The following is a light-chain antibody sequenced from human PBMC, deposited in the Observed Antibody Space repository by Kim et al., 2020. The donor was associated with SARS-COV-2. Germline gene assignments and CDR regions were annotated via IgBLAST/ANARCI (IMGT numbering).Light chain of an antibody. J-gene: IGLJ3*02. Sequence: ALGQKGRITCQGYSLRSYYASWYQQKPGQAPVLVIYGKNNRPSGIPDRFSGSSSGNTASLTITGAQAEDEADYYCNSRDSSGNHWVFGGGTQLTVL. CDR2: GKN. V-gene: IGLV3-19*01. CDR1: SLRSYY. CDR3: NSRDSSGNHWV.